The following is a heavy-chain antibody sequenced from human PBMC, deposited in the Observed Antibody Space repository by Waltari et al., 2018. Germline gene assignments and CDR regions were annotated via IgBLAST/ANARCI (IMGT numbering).Heavy chain of an antibody. CDR2: ISAYNGNT. D-gene: IGHD1-20*01. CDR1: GSTFPRYG. V-gene: IGHV1-18*01. Sequence: QVQLVQSGAEVTKPVASVKVSCKASGSTFPRYGTSWGRQAPGQGLEWMGWISAYNGNTNYAQKLQGRVTMTTDTSTSTAYMELRSLRSDDTAVYYCARDRIRSAFDIWGQGTMVTVSS. J-gene: IGHJ3*02. CDR3: ARDRIRSAFDI.